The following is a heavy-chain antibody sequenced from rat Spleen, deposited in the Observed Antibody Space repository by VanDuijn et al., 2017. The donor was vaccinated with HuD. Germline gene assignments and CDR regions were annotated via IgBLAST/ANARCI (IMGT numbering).Heavy chain of an antibody. J-gene: IGHJ2*01. CDR3: ASGIVALGDY. V-gene: IGHV5-29*01. D-gene: IGHD1-11*01. CDR1: GFTFSNYG. CDR2: ISFEGDGT. Sequence: EVQLVESGGGLVQPGRSLKLSCVASGFTFSNYGMAWVRQAPTKGLEWVASISFEGDGTYYGDSVKGRFTISRDNAESTLYLQMDSLRSEDTATYYCASGIVALGDYWGQGVMVTVSS.